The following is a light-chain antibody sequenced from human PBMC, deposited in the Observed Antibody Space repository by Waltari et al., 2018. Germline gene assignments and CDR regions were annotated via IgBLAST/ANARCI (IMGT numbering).Light chain of an antibody. CDR2: GAS. CDR1: QSVSSN. Sequence: EIVMTQSPATLSVSQGERATLSCRASQSVSSNLAWYQQKPGQAPRLLIYGASTRATGIPARFSGSGSGTDFTLTISSLQSEDFAVYYCQQYNNWPPTWTFGQGTKVEIK. J-gene: IGKJ1*01. CDR3: QQYNNWPPTWT. V-gene: IGKV3-15*01.